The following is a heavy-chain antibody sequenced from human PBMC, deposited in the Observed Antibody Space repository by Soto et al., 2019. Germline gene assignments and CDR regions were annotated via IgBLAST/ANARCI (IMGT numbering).Heavy chain of an antibody. V-gene: IGHV1-69*13. Sequence: SVKVSCKASGGTFSSYAISCVRQAPGQGLEWMGGIIPVFGTANYAQKFQGRVTITADESTSTAYMELSSLRSEDTAVYYCAREGIAARPFDYWGQGTLVTVSS. J-gene: IGHJ4*02. CDR2: IIPVFGTA. CDR1: GGTFSSYA. D-gene: IGHD6-6*01. CDR3: AREGIAARPFDY.